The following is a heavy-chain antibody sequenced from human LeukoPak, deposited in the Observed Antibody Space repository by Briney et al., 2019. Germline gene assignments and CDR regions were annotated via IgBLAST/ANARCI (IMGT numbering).Heavy chain of an antibody. D-gene: IGHD3-22*01. CDR2: INPNSGGT. J-gene: IGHJ4*02. CDR3: ARKGDDSSGYLFDY. Sequence: ASVKVSCKVSGYTFTGYYMHWVRQAPGQGLEWMGWINPNSGGTNYAQKFQGRVTMTRDTSISTAYMELSRLRSDDTAVYYCARKGDDSSGYLFDYWGQGTLVTVSS. CDR1: GYTFTGYY. V-gene: IGHV1-2*02.